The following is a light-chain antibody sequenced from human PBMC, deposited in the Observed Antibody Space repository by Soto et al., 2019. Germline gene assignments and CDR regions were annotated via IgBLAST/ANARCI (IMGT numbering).Light chain of an antibody. CDR2: GAS. J-gene: IGKJ2*01. V-gene: IGKV3-15*01. CDR3: QQYSRWPSYT. Sequence: EIVMTQFPATLSVSPGDTATLSCWASESVGSNSAWYQQKPGQAPRLLIFGASIGATGAPTRFSGSGSETEFTLTISSLQSEDSAVYYCQQYSRWPSYTFGQGTKLEIK. CDR1: ESVGSN.